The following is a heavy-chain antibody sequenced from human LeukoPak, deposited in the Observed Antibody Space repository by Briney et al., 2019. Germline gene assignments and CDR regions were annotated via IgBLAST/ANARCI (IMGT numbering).Heavy chain of an antibody. CDR1: GYTFTSYG. J-gene: IGHJ6*03. CDR3: AGRRYCSSTSCYRDYYYMDV. D-gene: IGHD2-2*01. CDR2: ISAYNGNT. Sequence: ASVKVSCKASGYTFTSYGISWVRQAPGQGLEWMGWISAYNGNTNYAQKLQGRVTMTTDTSTSTAYMELRSLRSDDTAVYYCAGRRYCSSTSCYRDYYYMDVWGKGTTVTVSS. V-gene: IGHV1-18*01.